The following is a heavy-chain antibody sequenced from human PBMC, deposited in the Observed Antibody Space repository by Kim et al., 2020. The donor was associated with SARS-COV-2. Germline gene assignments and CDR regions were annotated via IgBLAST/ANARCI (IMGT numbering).Heavy chain of an antibody. Sequence: GTTEYAASVKGRFTISRDDSKSIAYLQMNSLKTEDTAVYYCTRDRAAAGYWGQGTLVTVSS. V-gene: IGHV3-49*02. D-gene: IGHD6-13*01. CDR3: TRDRAAAGY. CDR2: GTT. J-gene: IGHJ4*02.